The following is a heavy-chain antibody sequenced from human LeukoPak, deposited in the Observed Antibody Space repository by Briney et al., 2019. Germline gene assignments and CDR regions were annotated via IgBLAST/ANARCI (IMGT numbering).Heavy chain of an antibody. J-gene: IGHJ4*02. CDR3: ARGYSYGCDC. D-gene: IGHD5-18*01. CDR1: GGSFSGYY. V-gene: IGHV4-34*01. Sequence: SETLSLTCAVYGGSFSGYYWSWIRQPPGKGLEWIGEINHSGSTNYNPSLKSRVTISVDTSKNQFSLKLSSVTAADTAVYYCARGYSYGCDCWGQGTLVTVSS. CDR2: INHSGST.